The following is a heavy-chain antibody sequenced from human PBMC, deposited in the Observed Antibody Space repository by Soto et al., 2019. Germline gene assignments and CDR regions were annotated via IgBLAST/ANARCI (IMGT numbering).Heavy chain of an antibody. CDR1: GDCISRYY. Sequence: SETLSLTCTVSGDCISRYYWSWLRQPPGKGLEWIGYIYYSGSTNYNPSLKSRVTISVDTSKNQFSLKLSSVTAADTAVYYCARHDYGDYPSFDYWGQGTLVTVSS. J-gene: IGHJ4*02. D-gene: IGHD4-17*01. CDR2: IYYSGST. CDR3: ARHDYGDYPSFDY. V-gene: IGHV4-59*08.